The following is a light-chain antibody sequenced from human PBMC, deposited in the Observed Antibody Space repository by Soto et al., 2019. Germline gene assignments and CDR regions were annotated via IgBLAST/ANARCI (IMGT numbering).Light chain of an antibody. CDR1: QSVNRN. V-gene: IGKV3-15*01. CDR2: GAS. CDR3: QQYNNWPRT. Sequence: EIVMTQSAATLSVSPWARVTLSCRASQSVNRNLAWYQQKPGQARRLLIYGASTRATGIPARFSGSGSGTDFTLTISSLQSEDFAVYYCQQYNNWPRTFGLGTQVEIK. J-gene: IGKJ1*01.